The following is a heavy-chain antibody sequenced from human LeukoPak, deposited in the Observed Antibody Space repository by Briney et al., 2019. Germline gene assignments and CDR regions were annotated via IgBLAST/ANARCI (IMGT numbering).Heavy chain of an antibody. CDR1: GFTFSSYW. CDR3: ARDGTMATKSL. D-gene: IGHD5-24*01. V-gene: IGHV3-74*03. J-gene: IGHJ4*02. Sequence: GGSLRLSCAASGFTFSSYWMHWVRQAPGKGLVWVSRVNFDGSSTKYADSVKGRFTISRDNAKNTLYLQMNSLRAEDTAVYYCARDGTMATKSLWGQGTLVTVSS. CDR2: VNFDGSST.